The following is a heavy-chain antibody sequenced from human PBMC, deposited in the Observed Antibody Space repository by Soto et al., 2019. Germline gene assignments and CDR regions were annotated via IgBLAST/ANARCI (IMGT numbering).Heavy chain of an antibody. D-gene: IGHD5-18*01. CDR2: IKQDGSEK. Sequence: GGSLRLSCAASGFTFSSYWMSWVRQAPGKGLEWVANIKQDGSEKYYVDSVKGGFTISRDNAKNSLYLQMNSLRAGDTAVYYCARVMSVQLWQGWADYYGMDVWGQGTTVTVSS. CDR1: GFTFSSYW. J-gene: IGHJ6*02. V-gene: IGHV3-7*03. CDR3: ARVMSVQLWQGWADYYGMDV.